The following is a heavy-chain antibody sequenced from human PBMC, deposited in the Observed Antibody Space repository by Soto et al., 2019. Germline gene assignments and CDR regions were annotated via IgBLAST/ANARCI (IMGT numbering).Heavy chain of an antibody. CDR3: ARSEVHSGQLWPNLFDY. Sequence: PSETLSLTCTVSGGSISSSSYYWGWIRQPPGKGLEWIGSIYYSGSTYYNPSLKSRVTISVDTSKNQFSLKLSSVTAADTAVYYCARSEVHSGQLWPNLFDYWGQGTLVTVSS. CDR2: IYYSGST. D-gene: IGHD5-18*01. J-gene: IGHJ4*02. CDR1: GGSISSSSYY. V-gene: IGHV4-39*01.